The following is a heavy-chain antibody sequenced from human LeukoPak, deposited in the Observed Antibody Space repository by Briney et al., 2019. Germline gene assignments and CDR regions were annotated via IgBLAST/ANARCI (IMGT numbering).Heavy chain of an antibody. CDR3: ARDHYYDSSGYYDY. CDR1: GYTFTSYY. V-gene: IGHV1-18*04. J-gene: IGHJ4*02. D-gene: IGHD3-22*01. CDR2: ISAYNGNT. Sequence: ASVKVSCKASGYTFTSYYIHWVRQAPGQGLEWMGWISAYNGNTNYAQKLQGRVAITTDTSTSTAYMELRSLRSDDTAVYYCARDHYYDSSGYYDYWGQGTLVTVSS.